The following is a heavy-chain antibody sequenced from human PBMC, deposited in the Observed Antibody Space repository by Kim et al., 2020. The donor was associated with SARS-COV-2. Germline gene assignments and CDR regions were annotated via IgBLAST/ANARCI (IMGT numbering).Heavy chain of an antibody. Sequence: GGSLRLSCAASGFTFSSYGMHWVRQAPGKGLEWVAVISYDGSNKYYADSVKGRFTISRDNSKNTLYLQMNSLRAEDTAVYYCAKDLVGATYDAFDIWGQG. D-gene: IGHD1-26*01. CDR1: GFTFSSYG. CDR2: ISYDGSNK. V-gene: IGHV3-30*18. J-gene: IGHJ3*02. CDR3: AKDLVGATYDAFDI.